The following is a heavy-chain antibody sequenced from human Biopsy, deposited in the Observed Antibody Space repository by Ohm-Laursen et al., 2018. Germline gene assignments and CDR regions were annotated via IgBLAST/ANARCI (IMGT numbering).Heavy chain of an antibody. CDR1: SYTFTDCN. CDR3: ARDPLNGHKHFDY. CDR2: INCKTGAT. J-gene: IGHJ4*02. Sequence: SSVKVSCKVSSYTFTDCNIHWMRQAPGQGLEWLGYINCKTGATNYAQKFQGTVTMTRDTSISTAYLALGSLRSADTAIYYCARDPLNGHKHFDYWGQGSLVTVSS. V-gene: IGHV1-2*02. D-gene: IGHD2-8*01.